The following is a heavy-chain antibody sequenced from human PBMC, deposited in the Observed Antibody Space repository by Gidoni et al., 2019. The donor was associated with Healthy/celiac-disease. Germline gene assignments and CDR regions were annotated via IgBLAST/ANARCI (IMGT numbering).Heavy chain of an antibody. CDR2: INPSGGST. J-gene: IGHJ4*02. CDR3: ARDPYYDFWSGRAIAFDY. D-gene: IGHD3-3*01. CDR1: GYTFTSYY. V-gene: IGHV1-46*01. Sequence: QVQLVQSGAEVKKPGASVKVSCKASGYTFTSYYMHWVRQAPGQGLEWMGIINPSGGSTSYAQKFQGRVTMTRDTSTSTVYMELSSLRSEDTAVYYCARDPYYDFWSGRAIAFDYWGQGTLVTVSS.